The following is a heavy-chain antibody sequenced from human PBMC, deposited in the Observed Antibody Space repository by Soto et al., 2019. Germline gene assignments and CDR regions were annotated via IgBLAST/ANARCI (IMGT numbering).Heavy chain of an antibody. J-gene: IGHJ5*02. V-gene: IGHV3-30-3*01. D-gene: IGHD5-12*01. CDR2: ISYDGSNK. Sequence: QVQLVESGGGVVQPGRSLRLSCAASGFTFSSYAMHWVRQAPGKGREWVAVISYDGSNKYYADSVKGRFTISRDNSKNTLYLQMNSLRAEDTAVYYCAREAGGYRPFDPWGQGTLVTVSS. CDR1: GFTFSSYA. CDR3: AREAGGYRPFDP.